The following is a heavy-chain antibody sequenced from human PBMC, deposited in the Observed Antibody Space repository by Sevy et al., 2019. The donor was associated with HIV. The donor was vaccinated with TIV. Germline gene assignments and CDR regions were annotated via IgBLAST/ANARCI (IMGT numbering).Heavy chain of an antibody. V-gene: IGHV3-23*01. CDR3: AKVEGYYYGSGSACLDP. CDR1: GFTFSSYA. Sequence: GGSLRLSCAASGFTFSSYAMSWVRQAPGKGLEWVSAISGSGGSTYYADSVKGRFTISRDNSKNTLYLQMNSLRAEDTAVYYCAKVEGYYYGSGSACLDPWGQGTLVTVSS. CDR2: ISGSGGST. J-gene: IGHJ5*02. D-gene: IGHD3-10*01.